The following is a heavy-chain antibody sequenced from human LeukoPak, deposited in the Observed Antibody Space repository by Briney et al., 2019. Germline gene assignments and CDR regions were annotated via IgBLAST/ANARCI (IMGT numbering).Heavy chain of an antibody. D-gene: IGHD4-17*01. V-gene: IGHV3-74*01. Sequence: GGSLRLSCAASGFTFSSYWMHWVRQAPGKGLVWVSRINSDGSSTNYADSVKGRFTISRDNAKNTLYLQMNSLRVEDTAVYYCARVGYGGYRAYWYFDLWGRGTLVTVSS. CDR2: INSDGSST. J-gene: IGHJ2*01. CDR1: GFTFSSYW. CDR3: ARVGYGGYRAYWYFDL.